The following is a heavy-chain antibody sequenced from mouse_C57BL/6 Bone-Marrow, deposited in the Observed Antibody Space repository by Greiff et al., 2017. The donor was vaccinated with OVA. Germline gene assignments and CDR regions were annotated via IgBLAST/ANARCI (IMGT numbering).Heavy chain of an antibody. CDR1: GYTFTDYN. J-gene: IGHJ2*01. CDR2: INPTNGGT. V-gene: IGHV1-22*01. Sequence: EVQLQQSGPELVKPGASVKMSCKASGYTFTDYNMHWVKQSHGKSLEWIGYINPTNGGTSYNQKFKGKAPLTVNKSSSTAYMELRSLTSEDSAVYYCARNLRITTVVAPVDYWGQGTTLTVSS. D-gene: IGHD1-1*01. CDR3: ARNLRITTVVAPVDY.